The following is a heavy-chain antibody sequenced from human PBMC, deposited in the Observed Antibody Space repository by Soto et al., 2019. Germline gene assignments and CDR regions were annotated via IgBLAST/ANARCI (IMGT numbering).Heavy chain of an antibody. Sequence: QVQLVESGGGVVQPGRSLRLSCAASGFSISRPAMHWVRQAPGKGLEWVGVIAYDGSNRWYADSAKGRFTISRDNSKNTVYLQMSSLRGEDTAVYYCARDLQAGTDNVNWFAPWGQGTLVTVSS. J-gene: IGHJ5*02. CDR1: GFSISRPA. D-gene: IGHD1-1*01. V-gene: IGHV3-30*04. CDR2: IAYDGSNR. CDR3: ARDLQAGTDNVNWFAP.